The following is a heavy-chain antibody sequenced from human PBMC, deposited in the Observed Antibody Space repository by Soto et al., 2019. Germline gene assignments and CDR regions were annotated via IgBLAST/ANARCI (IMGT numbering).Heavy chain of an antibody. CDR3: ARDYSGSFNWFDP. J-gene: IGHJ5*02. D-gene: IGHD1-26*01. V-gene: IGHV3-48*01. CDR1: GFTFSTYN. Sequence: EVQLVESGGDLVQPGGSLRLSCAASGFTFSTYNMNRVRLAPGKGLEWVSYISGSSSTIYYADSVKGRFTISRDNAKNSLYLQMNSLRVDDTAVYYCARDYSGSFNWFDPWGQGTLVTVSS. CDR2: ISGSSSTI.